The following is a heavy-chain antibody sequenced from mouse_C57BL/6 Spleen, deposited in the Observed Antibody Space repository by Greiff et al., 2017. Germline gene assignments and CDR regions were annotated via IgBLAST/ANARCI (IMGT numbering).Heavy chain of an antibody. CDR1: GYTFTDYN. Sequence: EVQLQQSGPELVKPGASVKIPCKASGYTFTDYNMDWVKQSHGKSLEWIGDINPNNGGTIYNQKFKGKATLTVDKSSSTAYMELRSLTSEDTAVYYCARDDDGHWYFDVWGTGTTVTVSS. V-gene: IGHV1-18*01. J-gene: IGHJ1*03. CDR3: ARDDDGHWYFDV. D-gene: IGHD2-3*01. CDR2: INPNNGGT.